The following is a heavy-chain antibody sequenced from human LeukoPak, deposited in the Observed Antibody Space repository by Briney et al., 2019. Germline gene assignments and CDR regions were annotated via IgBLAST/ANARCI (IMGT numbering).Heavy chain of an antibody. CDR2: ISGSGGST. CDR3: AKRVVVVPNSYWYFDL. D-gene: IGHD3-22*01. J-gene: IGHJ2*01. CDR1: GFTFSSYA. V-gene: IGHV3-23*01. Sequence: GGSLRLSYAASGFTFSSYAMSWVRQAPGKGLEWVSAISGSGGSTYYADSVKGRFTISRDNSKNTLYLQMNSLRAEDTAVYYCAKRVVVVPNSYWYFDLWGRGTLVTVSS.